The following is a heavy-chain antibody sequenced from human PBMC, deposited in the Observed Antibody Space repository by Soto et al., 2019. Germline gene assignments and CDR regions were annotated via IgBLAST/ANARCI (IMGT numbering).Heavy chain of an antibody. D-gene: IGHD2-2*01. Sequence: QVQLVQSGAEVKKPGSSVKVSCKASGGTFSSYAISWVRQAPGQGLEWMGGIIPIFGTANYAQKFQGRVTITADESTSTAYMELSSLRSEDTAVYYCARVPGPAAITYYYYGMDVWGQGTTVTVSS. CDR2: IIPIFGTA. CDR1: GGTFSSYA. V-gene: IGHV1-69*01. J-gene: IGHJ6*02. CDR3: ARVPGPAAITYYYYGMDV.